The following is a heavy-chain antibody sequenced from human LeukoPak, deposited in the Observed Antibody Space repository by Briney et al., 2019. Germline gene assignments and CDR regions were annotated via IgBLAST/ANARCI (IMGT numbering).Heavy chain of an antibody. Sequence: SETLSLTCTVSGGSISSYYWSWIRQPPGKGLEWIGYSYYGASTNYNPSLKSRVTISVDTSKNQFSLKLSSVTAADSAVYYCAREGLVGATVWFDPWGQGTLVTVSS. CDR1: GGSISSYY. CDR3: AREGLVGATVWFDP. CDR2: SYYGAST. D-gene: IGHD1-26*01. J-gene: IGHJ5*02. V-gene: IGHV4-59*12.